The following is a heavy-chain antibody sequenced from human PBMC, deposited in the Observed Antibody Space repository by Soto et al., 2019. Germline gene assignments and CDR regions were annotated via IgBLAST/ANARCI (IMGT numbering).Heavy chain of an antibody. CDR3: ARDTKSYCSGGSCYRLDFDY. CDR2: ISYDGSNK. V-gene: IGHV3-30-3*01. CDR1: GFTFSSYA. Sequence: PGGSLRLSCAASGFTFSSYAMHWVRQAPGKGLEWVAVISYDGSNKYYADSVKGRFTISRDNSKNTLYLQMNSLRAEDTAVYYCARDTKSYCSGGSCYRLDFDYWGQGTLVTVSS. D-gene: IGHD2-15*01. J-gene: IGHJ4*02.